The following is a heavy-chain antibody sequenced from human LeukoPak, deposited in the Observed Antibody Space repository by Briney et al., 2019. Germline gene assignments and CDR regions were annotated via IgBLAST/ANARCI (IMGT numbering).Heavy chain of an antibody. V-gene: IGHV3-21*01. Sequence: GGSLRLSCAAAGFTFSSYSMNWVRQAAGKGLEWVSSISSSSSYIYYAGSVKGRFTISRDNAKNSLYLQMNSLRAEDTAVYFCSRAAYSPGYYSYDYYYMDVWGKGTTVTVSS. CDR2: ISSSSSYI. CDR1: GFTFSSYS. D-gene: IGHD6-13*01. CDR3: SRAAYSPGYYSYDYYYMDV. J-gene: IGHJ6*03.